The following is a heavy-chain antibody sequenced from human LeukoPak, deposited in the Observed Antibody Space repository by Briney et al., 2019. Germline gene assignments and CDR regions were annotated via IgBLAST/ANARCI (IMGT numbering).Heavy chain of an antibody. CDR3: ARGGKQWLSPYYYYGMDV. CDR2: INHSGST. J-gene: IGHJ6*04. Sequence: SETLSLTCAVYGGSFSGYYWSWIRQPPGKGLEWIGEINHSGSTNYNPSLESRVTISVDTSKNQFSLKLSSVTAADTAVYYCARGGKQWLSPYYYYGMDVWGKGTTGTVSS. V-gene: IGHV4-34*01. D-gene: IGHD6-19*01. CDR1: GGSFSGYY.